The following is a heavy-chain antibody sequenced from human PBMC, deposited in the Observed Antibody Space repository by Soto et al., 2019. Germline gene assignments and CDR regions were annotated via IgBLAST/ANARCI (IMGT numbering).Heavy chain of an antibody. V-gene: IGHV3-73*01. CDR1: GFTFSGSA. D-gene: IGHD6-19*01. CDR2: IRSKANSYAT. Sequence: GGSLRLSCAASGFTFSGSAMHWVRQASGKGLEWVGRIRSKANSYATAYAASVKGRFTISRDDSKNTAYLQMNSLKTEDTAVYYCTRLGIAVAGGYWGQGALVTVSS. CDR3: TRLGIAVAGGY. J-gene: IGHJ4*02.